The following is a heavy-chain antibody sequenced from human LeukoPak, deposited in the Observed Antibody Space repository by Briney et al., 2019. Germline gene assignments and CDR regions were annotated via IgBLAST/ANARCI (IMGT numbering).Heavy chain of an antibody. CDR3: AKGHSFMVRGVIVDY. J-gene: IGHJ4*02. D-gene: IGHD3-10*01. CDR1: GFTFSSYA. CDR2: ISGSGGST. V-gene: IGHV3-23*01. Sequence: PGGSLRLSCAVSGFTFSSYAMSWVRQAPGKGLEWVSDISGSGGSTYYAPLMKGRFTISRNNSKNTLYMQMKSLRAEDTAVYYCAKGHSFMVRGVIVDYWGQGTLVTVSS.